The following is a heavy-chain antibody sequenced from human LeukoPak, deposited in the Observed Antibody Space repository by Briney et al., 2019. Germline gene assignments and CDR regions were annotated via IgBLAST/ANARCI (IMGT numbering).Heavy chain of an antibody. CDR3: AGDRYSSIWSYY. CDR2: IYNDGST. CDR1: GGSISSYY. V-gene: IGHV4-59*03. D-gene: IGHD6-13*01. J-gene: IGHJ4*02. Sequence: PSETLSLTCTVSGGSISSYYWSWIRQPPGEGLEWIGYIYNDGSTNYSPSLRSRVAISVDTTKNQVSLKLTSLTAADTAVYYRAGDRYSSIWSYYWGQGTLVTVSS.